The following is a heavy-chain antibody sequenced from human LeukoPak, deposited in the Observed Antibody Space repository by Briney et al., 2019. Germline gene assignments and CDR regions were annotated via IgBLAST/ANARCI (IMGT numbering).Heavy chain of an antibody. D-gene: IGHD6-13*01. CDR3: AGSIAAESFDY. CDR1: GFTSSTYG. Sequence: GGSLRLSCAASGFTSSTYGMHWVRQAPGKGLEWVAFIRYDGNDKNYAESVKGRFTVSRDNSKNTLYLQMNSLRAEDTAVYYCAGSIAAESFDYWGQGTLVTVSS. V-gene: IGHV3-30*02. J-gene: IGHJ4*02. CDR2: IRYDGNDK.